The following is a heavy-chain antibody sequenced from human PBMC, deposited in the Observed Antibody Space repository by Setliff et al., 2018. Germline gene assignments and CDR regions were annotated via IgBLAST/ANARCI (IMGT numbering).Heavy chain of an antibody. J-gene: IGHJ5*02. CDR1: GFTFSSYA. V-gene: IGHV3-23*01. D-gene: IGHD3-16*02. CDR2: ISGSGGST. Sequence: GGSLRLSCAASGFTFSSYAMSWVRQAPGKGLEWVSAISGSGGSTYDADSVKGRFTISRDNAKNTLSLQMNTLKAEDTAVYYCARDYPGPDHWGQGTLVTVSS. CDR3: ARDYPGPDH.